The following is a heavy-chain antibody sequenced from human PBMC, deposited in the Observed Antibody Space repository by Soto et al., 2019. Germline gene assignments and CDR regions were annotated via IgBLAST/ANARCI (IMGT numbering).Heavy chain of an antibody. CDR3: ARRHWQSDYIEGFDY. CDR1: GYTFSNYG. CDR2: ISAYTGNT. J-gene: IGHJ4*02. V-gene: IGHV1-18*04. Sequence: QVQLLQSGAAVEKPGASLTVSCEASGYTFSNYGFNWVRQAPGQGLEWMGWISAYTGNTNIAQKFQGRVTLTTDTSTSTAYLELRNLKADDTAMYYCARRHWQSDYIEGFDYWGQGTQVTVAS. D-gene: IGHD1-1*01.